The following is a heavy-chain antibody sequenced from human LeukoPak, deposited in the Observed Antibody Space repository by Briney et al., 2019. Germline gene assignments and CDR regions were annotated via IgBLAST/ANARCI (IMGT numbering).Heavy chain of an antibody. CDR1: GFTFSSYG. CDR3: ARRYYYGSADYYGMDV. D-gene: IGHD3-10*01. J-gene: IGHJ6*02. V-gene: IGHV3-33*01. Sequence: QSGESLRLSCAASGFTFSSYGMHWVRQAPGKGLEWVAVIWYDGSNKYYADSVKGRFTISRDNSKNTLYLQMNSLRAEDTAVYYCARRYYYGSADYYGMDVWGQGTTVTVSS. CDR2: IWYDGSNK.